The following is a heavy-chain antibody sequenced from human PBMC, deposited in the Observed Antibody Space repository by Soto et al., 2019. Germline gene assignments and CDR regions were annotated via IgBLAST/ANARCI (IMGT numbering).Heavy chain of an antibody. D-gene: IGHD1-26*01. J-gene: IGHJ4*02. CDR3: ARGGNYVFDY. Sequence: PGGSLRLSCAASAFTFSNYAMNWVRQAPGKGLEWVSVISGSGGSTSYADSVQGRFTISRDNSKNTLFLQMNSLRAEDTAVYYCARGGNYVFDYWGQGTLVTVSS. CDR1: AFTFSNYA. V-gene: IGHV3-23*01. CDR2: ISGSGGST.